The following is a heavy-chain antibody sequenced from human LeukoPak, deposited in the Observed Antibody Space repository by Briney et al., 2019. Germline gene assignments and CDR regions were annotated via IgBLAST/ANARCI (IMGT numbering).Heavy chain of an antibody. CDR2: TNQDGGGR. CDR1: GFTFNNYL. V-gene: IGHV3-7*01. Sequence: GGSLRLSCAASGFTFNNYLVTWVRQAPGKGLEWVANTNQDGGGRNYVDSVKGRFTISRDNVKYSLYLQMNSLRAEDTAVYYCARDRGTNGINDRGYFDYWGQGTLVTVSS. D-gene: IGHD1-1*01. CDR3: ARDRGTNGINDRGYFDY. J-gene: IGHJ4*02.